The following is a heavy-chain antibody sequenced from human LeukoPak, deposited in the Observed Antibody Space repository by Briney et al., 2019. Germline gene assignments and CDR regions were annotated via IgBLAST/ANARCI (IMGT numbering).Heavy chain of an antibody. V-gene: IGHV4-59*08. Sequence: SETLSLTCTVSGGSISNYYWSWIRQPPGKGLEWIGYIYYSGSTSCNPSLKSRVTISVDTSKNQFSLKLSSVTAADTAVYYCARGHWYFDLWGRGPLVTVSS. J-gene: IGHJ2*01. CDR1: GGSISNYY. CDR3: ARGHWYFDL. CDR2: IYYSGST.